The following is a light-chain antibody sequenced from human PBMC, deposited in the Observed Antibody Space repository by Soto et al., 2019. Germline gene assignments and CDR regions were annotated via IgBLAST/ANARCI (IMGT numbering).Light chain of an antibody. V-gene: IGLV1-44*01. CDR2: SNN. J-gene: IGLJ1*01. CDR1: SSNIGSNT. CDR3: SLYISGSTYV. Sequence: QSVLTQPPSASGTPGQRVTISCSGSSSNIGSNTVNWYQQLPGTAPKLLIYSNNQRPSGVPDRFSGSKSGTSASLAISGLQSEDEADYYCSLYISGSTYVFGTGTKLTVL.